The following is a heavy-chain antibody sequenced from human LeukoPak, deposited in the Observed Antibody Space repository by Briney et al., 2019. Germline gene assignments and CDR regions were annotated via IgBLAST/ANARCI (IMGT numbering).Heavy chain of an antibody. CDR3: ARDRVPATAIRYFDY. Sequence: SETLSLTCAVYGGSFSGYYWSWIRQPPGKGLEWIGEINHSGSTNYNPSLESRVTISVDTSKNQFSLKLSSVTAADTAVYYCARDRVPATAIRYFDYWGQGTLVTVSS. D-gene: IGHD2-21*02. CDR1: GGSFSGYY. J-gene: IGHJ4*02. V-gene: IGHV4-34*01. CDR2: INHSGST.